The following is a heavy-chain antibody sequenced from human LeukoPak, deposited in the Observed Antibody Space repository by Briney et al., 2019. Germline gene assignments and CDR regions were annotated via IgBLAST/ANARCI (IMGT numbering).Heavy chain of an antibody. J-gene: IGHJ4*02. CDR1: GLTFSQAW. V-gene: IGHV3-15*01. D-gene: IGHD3-22*01. CDR3: TTDLGYFDNNGYPH. Sequence: GGSLRLSCAASGLTFSQAWMSWVRQAPGKALEWVGRITRISEGGITDFAAPVKDRFTMSRDDSKNTLYLNMNSLKIEDTAVYYCTTDLGYFDNNGYPHWGQGTLVTVSS. CDR2: ITRISEGGIT.